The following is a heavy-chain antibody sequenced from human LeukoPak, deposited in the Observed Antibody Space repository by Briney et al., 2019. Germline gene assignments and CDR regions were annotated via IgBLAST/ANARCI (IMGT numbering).Heavy chain of an antibody. CDR1: GFTFSSYA. Sequence: GESLRLSCAASGFTFSSYAMSWVRQAPGKGLEWVSAISGSGGSTYYADSVKGRFTISRDNSKNTLYLQMNSLRAEDTAVYYCAKGNKGPYYDILTGYPYWYFDLWGRGTLVTVSS. J-gene: IGHJ2*01. CDR3: AKGNKGPYYDILTGYPYWYFDL. CDR2: ISGSGGST. D-gene: IGHD3-9*01. V-gene: IGHV3-23*01.